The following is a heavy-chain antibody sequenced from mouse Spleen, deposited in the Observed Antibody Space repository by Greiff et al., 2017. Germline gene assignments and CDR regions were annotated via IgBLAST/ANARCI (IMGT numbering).Heavy chain of an antibody. Sequence: EVKVVESGGGLVQSGRSLRLSCATSGFTFSDFYMEWVRQAPGKGLEWIAASRNKANDYTTEYSASVKGRFIVSRDTSQSILYLQMNALRAEDTAIYYCARDDSSGFDYWGQGTTLTVSS. CDR1: GFTFSDFY. J-gene: IGHJ2*01. CDR2: SRNKANDYTT. CDR3: ARDDSSGFDY. D-gene: IGHD3-2*02. V-gene: IGHV7-1*01.